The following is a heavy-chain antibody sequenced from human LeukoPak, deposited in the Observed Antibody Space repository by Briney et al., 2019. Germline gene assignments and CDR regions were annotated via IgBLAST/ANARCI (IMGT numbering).Heavy chain of an antibody. CDR3: ARDVVATPYYYYMDV. V-gene: IGHV3-33*01. Sequence: GGSLRLSCAASGFTFSTYCMHWVRQAPGKWLEWVALIKYDGSKKYYADSVKGRFTISRDNAKNSLYPQMNSLRAEDTAVYYCARDVVATPYYYYMDVWGKGTTVTVSS. J-gene: IGHJ6*03. CDR1: GFTFSTYC. CDR2: IKYDGSKK. D-gene: IGHD5-12*01.